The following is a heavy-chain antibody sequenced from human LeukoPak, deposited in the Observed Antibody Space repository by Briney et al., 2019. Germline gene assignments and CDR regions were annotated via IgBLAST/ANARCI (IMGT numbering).Heavy chain of an antibody. V-gene: IGHV1-2*02. CDR2: INPNSGGT. CDR1: GYTFTGYY. CDR3: ARELTMGANRFDP. Sequence: GASVKVSCKASGYTFTGYYIHWVRQAPGQGLEWMGWINPNSGGTNYAQKLQGRVTMTRDTSISTAYMELSRLRSDDTAVCYCARELTMGANRFDPWGQGTLVTVSS. D-gene: IGHD1-26*01. J-gene: IGHJ5*02.